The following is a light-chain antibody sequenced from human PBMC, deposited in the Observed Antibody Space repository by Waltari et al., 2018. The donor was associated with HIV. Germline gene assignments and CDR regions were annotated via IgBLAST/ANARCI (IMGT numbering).Light chain of an antibody. V-gene: IGLV1-47*01. CDR2: RDN. Sequence: QSVLTQPPSASGAPGQRVTISCSGSSANIGNTVYWYQQLPGTAPIVLIYRDNQRPSGVPDRFSGSRSGTSASLDVSGLRSEDEANYICAAWDDILSGWVFGGGTKLTVL. CDR3: AAWDDILSGWV. CDR1: SANIGNT. J-gene: IGLJ3*02.